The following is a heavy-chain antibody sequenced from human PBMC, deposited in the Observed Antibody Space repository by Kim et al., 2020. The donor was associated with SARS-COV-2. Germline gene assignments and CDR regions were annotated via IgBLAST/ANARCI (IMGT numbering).Heavy chain of an antibody. D-gene: IGHD4-17*01. Sequence: PDSEKDRFTISSDNSKNTLYLQMNSLRAEDTAGYYCARPGNDYGDLYFDYWGQGTLVTVSS. CDR3: ARPGNDYGDLYFDY. J-gene: IGHJ4*02. V-gene: IGHV3-53*01.